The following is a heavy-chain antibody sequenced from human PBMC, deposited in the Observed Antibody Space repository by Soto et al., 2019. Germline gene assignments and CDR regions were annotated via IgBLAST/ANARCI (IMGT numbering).Heavy chain of an antibody. D-gene: IGHD4-17*01. CDR2: IGTSGDT. CDR1: GFSFSNYD. CDR3: TRRTKGMTIDN. V-gene: IGHV3-13*01. J-gene: IGHJ4*02. Sequence: EVQLVESGGDLVQPGGSLRLSCVASGFSFSNYDMHWVRQATGKGLDWVAAIGTSGDTYYPDSVKGRFTISREDAKNSLYLQMNSLRHGDTAMYYCTRRTKGMTIDNWGQGTLVTVSS.